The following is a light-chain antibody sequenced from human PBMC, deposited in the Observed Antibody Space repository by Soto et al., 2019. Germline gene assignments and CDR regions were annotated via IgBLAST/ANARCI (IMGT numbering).Light chain of an antibody. Sequence: ELVLTQSPGTLSLSPGERGTLSCVASPIVSNNYLAWYQQKPGQAPRLLIYGASTRATGIQTRFSGVTDRFSGSGSGTDFTMKISRVEAEDVGVYYCMQSIQLPPTFGQGTRLEIK. J-gene: IGKJ5*01. V-gene: IGKV3-20*01. CDR3: MQSIQLPPT. CDR2: GAS. CDR1: PIVSNNY.